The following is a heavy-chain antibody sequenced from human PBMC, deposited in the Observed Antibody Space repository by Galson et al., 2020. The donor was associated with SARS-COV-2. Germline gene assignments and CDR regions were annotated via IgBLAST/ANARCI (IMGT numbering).Heavy chain of an antibody. CDR2: INYIGTT. Sequence: SETLSLTCTVSGGSIRSSSGYFWGWVRQATEKGLEWIATINYIGTTYYNPSLESRVSIPADMSRNQFSLKVNDVTAADTAIFYCARLGHEWGAPQFDPWGQGTLVIVSS. CDR3: ARLGHEWGAPQFDP. J-gene: IGHJ5*02. D-gene: IGHD1-26*01. CDR1: GGSIRSSSGYF. V-gene: IGHV4-39*01.